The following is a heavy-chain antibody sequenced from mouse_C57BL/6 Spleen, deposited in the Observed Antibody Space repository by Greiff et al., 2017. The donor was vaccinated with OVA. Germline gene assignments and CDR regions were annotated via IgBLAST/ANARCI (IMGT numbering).Heavy chain of an antibody. CDR2: IYPGDGDT. D-gene: IGHD1-1*01. CDR3: ARSGVYYYGSSYEGNAMDY. CDR1: GYAFSSSW. V-gene: IGHV1-82*01. J-gene: IGHJ4*01. Sequence: QVQLQQSGPELVKPGASVKISCKASGYAFSSSWMNWVKQRPGKGLEWIGRIYPGDGDTNYNGKFKGKATLTADKSSSTAYMQLSSLTSEDSAVYFCARSGVYYYGSSYEGNAMDYWGQGTSVTVSS.